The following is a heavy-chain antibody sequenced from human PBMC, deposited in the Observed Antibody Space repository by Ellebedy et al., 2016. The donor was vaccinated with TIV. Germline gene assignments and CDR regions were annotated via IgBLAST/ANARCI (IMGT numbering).Heavy chain of an antibody. CDR1: GGSISSSTYY. CDR3: ARNLVIFTFEKWYFDL. J-gene: IGHJ2*01. Sequence: SETLSLTCTVSGGSISSSTYYWGWIRQPPGKGLEWIGTIYNSGSTYYNPSLKSRVTIPVDTSKNQFSLKLSSVTAADTAVYYCARNLVIFTFEKWYFDLWGRGTPVTVSS. V-gene: IGHV4-39*01. D-gene: IGHD3/OR15-3a*01. CDR2: IYNSGST.